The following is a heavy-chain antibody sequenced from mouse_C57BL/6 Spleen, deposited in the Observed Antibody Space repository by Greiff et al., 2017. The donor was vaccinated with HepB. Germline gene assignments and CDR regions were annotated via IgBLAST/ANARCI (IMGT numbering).Heavy chain of an antibody. Sequence: EVKLVESGGGLVQPKGSLKLSCAASGFSFNTYAMNWVRQAPGKGLEWVARIRSKSNNYATYYADSVKDRFTISRDDSESMLYLQMNNLKTEDTAMYYCVRQGIYYYGSSLDVWGTGTTVTVSS. D-gene: IGHD1-1*01. CDR3: VRQGIYYYGSSLDV. V-gene: IGHV10-1*01. CDR1: GFSFNTYA. CDR2: IRSKSNNYAT. J-gene: IGHJ1*03.